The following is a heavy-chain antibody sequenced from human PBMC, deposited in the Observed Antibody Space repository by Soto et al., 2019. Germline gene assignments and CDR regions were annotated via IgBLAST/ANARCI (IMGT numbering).Heavy chain of an antibody. CDR2: ISGSGGST. J-gene: IGHJ4*02. Sequence: EVQLLESGGGLVQPGRSLRLSWAASGFTFSSYAMSWVRQAPGKGLEWVSAISGSGGSTYYADSVKGRFTISRDNSKNTLYLQMNSLRAEDTAVYYCAKDSKSSSTSCYEYWGQGTLVTVSS. CDR1: GFTFSSYA. V-gene: IGHV3-23*01. D-gene: IGHD2-2*01. CDR3: AKDSKSSSTSCYEY.